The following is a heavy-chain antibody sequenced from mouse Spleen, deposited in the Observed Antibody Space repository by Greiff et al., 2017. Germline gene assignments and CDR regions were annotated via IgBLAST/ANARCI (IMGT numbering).Heavy chain of an antibody. CDR1: GFTFSSYA. J-gene: IGHJ1*03. CDR3: ARGGSHWYFDV. V-gene: IGHV5-4*03. CDR2: ISDGGSYT. Sequence: EVKLVESGGGLVKPGGSLKLSCAASGFTFSSYAMSWVRQTPEKRLEWVATISDGGSYTYYPDNVKGRLTISRDNAKNNLYLQMRHLKSEDTAMYYCARGGSHWYFDVWGTGTTGTVSS.